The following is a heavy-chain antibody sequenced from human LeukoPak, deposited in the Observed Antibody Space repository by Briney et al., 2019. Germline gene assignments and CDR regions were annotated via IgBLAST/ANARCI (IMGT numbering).Heavy chain of an antibody. CDR1: GFTFSDYY. CDR3: ARRRTTYCTVDSCHPNWFDP. V-gene: IGHV3-11*03. D-gene: IGHD2-8*02. J-gene: IGHJ5*02. CDR2: INGSSSDT. Sequence: GGSLRLSCAASGFTFSDYYMTWIRQAPGRGLEWISYINGSSSDTKYADSVKGRSTISRDNAKNSLYLLMNSLRAEDTAVYYCARRRTTYCTVDSCHPNWFDPSGHGTLVNGSS.